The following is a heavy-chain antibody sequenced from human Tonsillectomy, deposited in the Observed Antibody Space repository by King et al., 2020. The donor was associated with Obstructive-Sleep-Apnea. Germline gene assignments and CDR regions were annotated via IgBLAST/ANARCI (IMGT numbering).Heavy chain of an antibody. J-gene: IGHJ4*02. Sequence: QLQESGPGLVKTSETLSLTCTVSGGSISTRNYYWGWIRQPPGQGLEWIGSISSSGSIYYIPSLKSRATISGDTFKNQFYLRLSSVTAADTAVYYCARQDGYGDFAFDYWGQGILVTVSS. CDR3: ARQDGYGDFAFDY. CDR2: ISSSGSI. D-gene: IGHD4-17*01. CDR1: GGSISTRNYY. V-gene: IGHV4-39*01.